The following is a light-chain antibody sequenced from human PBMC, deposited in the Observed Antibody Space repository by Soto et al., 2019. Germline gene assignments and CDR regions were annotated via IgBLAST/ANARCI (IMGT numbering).Light chain of an antibody. CDR1: QSVLYSSNNKDY. V-gene: IGKV4-1*01. Sequence: DIVMTQSPDSLAVSLGESATINCKSSQSVLYSSNNKDYLAWYQQKPGQPPKLLIYWASTRESGVPDRISGSGSGTDFTLTISSLQAEDVAVYYCQQYYNTPLTFGGGTKVDIK. CDR2: WAS. CDR3: QQYYNTPLT. J-gene: IGKJ4*01.